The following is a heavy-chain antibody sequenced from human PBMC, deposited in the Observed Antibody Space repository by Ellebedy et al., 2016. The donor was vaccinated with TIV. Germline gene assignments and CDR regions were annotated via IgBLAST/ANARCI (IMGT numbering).Heavy chain of an antibody. CDR3: VKDPSDDFWSGYAYYFHY. J-gene: IGHJ4*02. Sequence: GESLKISCVASGFAFSSYAMNSVRQAPGKGLEYVSAISSNGGSSFYAGSVRGRFTISRDNSRNTLYLQMNSLTTEDAAVYYCVKDPSDDFWSGYAYYFHYWGQGTLVTVSS. CDR1: GFAFSSYA. CDR2: ISSNGGSS. V-gene: IGHV3-64D*06. D-gene: IGHD3-3*01.